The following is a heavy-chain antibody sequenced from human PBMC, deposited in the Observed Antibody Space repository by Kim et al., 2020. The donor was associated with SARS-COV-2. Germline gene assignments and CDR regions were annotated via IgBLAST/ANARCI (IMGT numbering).Heavy chain of an antibody. V-gene: IGHV3-30*18. CDR3: AKVVNRYCSGGSCAIDY. Sequence: GGSLRLSCAASGFTFSSYGMHWVRQAPGKGLEWVAVISYDGSNKYYADSEKGRFTISRDNSKNTLYLQMNSLRAEDTAVYYCAKVVNRYCSGGSCAIDYWGQGTLVTVSS. CDR1: GFTFSSYG. CDR2: ISYDGSNK. D-gene: IGHD2-15*01. J-gene: IGHJ4*02.